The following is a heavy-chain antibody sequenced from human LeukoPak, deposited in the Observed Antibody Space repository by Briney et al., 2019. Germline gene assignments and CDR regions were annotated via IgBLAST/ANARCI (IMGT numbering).Heavy chain of an antibody. CDR3: ARGEVYYYDSSGYYDLASPIDY. J-gene: IGHJ4*02. CDR1: GFTFSSYA. D-gene: IGHD3-22*01. V-gene: IGHV3-30-3*01. CDR2: IAYDGSNK. Sequence: QSGGSLRVFCAASGFTFSSYAMHWVRQAPGKGLEWVAVIAYDGSNKYYADSVKGRFTISRDNSKNTLYLQMNSLRAEDTAVYYCARGEVYYYDSSGYYDLASPIDYWGQGTLVTVSS.